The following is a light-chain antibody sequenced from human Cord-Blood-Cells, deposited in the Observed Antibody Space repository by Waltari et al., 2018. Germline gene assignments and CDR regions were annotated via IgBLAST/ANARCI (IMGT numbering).Light chain of an antibody. CDR2: QDS. CDR3: QAWDSSTEV. J-gene: IGLJ1*01. Sequence: SYELTQPPPASVSPGQPASLTCSGDKLGDQYACLYQQKPGQSPVLVIYQDSQRPSGILERFSGSNAGNTATLTISGTQAMDEADYYCQAWDSSTEVYGTGTKVTVL. V-gene: IGLV3-1*01. CDR1: KLGDQY.